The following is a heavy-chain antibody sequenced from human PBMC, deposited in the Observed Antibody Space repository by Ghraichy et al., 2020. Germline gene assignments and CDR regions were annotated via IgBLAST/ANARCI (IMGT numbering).Heavy chain of an antibody. CDR3: ATKAALQLIGQITDYYFDY. D-gene: IGHD5-18*01. CDR1: GFTFSSYA. CDR2: ISGSGGST. Sequence: GGSLRLSCAASGFTFSSYAMSWVRQAPGKGLEWVSAISGSGGSTYYADSVKGRFTISRDNSKNTLYLQMNSLRAEDTAVYYCATKAALQLIGQITDYYFDYWGQGTLVTVSS. J-gene: IGHJ4*02. V-gene: IGHV3-23*01.